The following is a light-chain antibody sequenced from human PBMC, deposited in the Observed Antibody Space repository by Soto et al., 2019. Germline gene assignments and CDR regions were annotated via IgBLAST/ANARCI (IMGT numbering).Light chain of an antibody. V-gene: IGLV2-14*01. Sequence: QSVLTRPAYVSGSPGQSMTISWTGTNSDVGDYNYVSWYQQHPGKAPKLIIYEVSNRPSGISDRFSASKSGNTTSLTISGLQAEDEADYYCSSYTNSNTRVFGTGTKVTVL. CDR3: SSYTNSNTRV. CDR2: EVS. CDR1: NSDVGDYNY. J-gene: IGLJ1*01.